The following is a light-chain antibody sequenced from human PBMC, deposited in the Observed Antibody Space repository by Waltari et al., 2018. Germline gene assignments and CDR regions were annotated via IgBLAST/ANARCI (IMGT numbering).Light chain of an antibody. J-gene: IGLJ2*01. Sequence: SYELTQPPSVSVSPGQTASITCSGDKLGDNYACWYQQKPGQSPVLVIDQDSKRPSGIPERFSGSNSGNTATLTISGTQAMDEADYYCQAWDSSTEVFGGGTKLTVL. CDR3: QAWDSSTEV. V-gene: IGLV3-1*01. CDR2: QDS. CDR1: KLGDNY.